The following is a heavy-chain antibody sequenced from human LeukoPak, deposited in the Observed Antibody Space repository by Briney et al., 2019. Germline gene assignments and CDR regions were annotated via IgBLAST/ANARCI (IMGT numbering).Heavy chain of an antibody. Sequence: ASVKVSCKASGYTFTSYGISWVRQAPGQGLEWMGWISAYNGNTNYAQKLQGRVTMTTDTSMSTAYMELRSLRSDDTAVYYCARDPNYDFWSGYYRTVNWFDPWGQGTLVTVSS. CDR1: GYTFTSYG. V-gene: IGHV1-18*01. CDR3: ARDPNYDFWSGYYRTVNWFDP. D-gene: IGHD3-3*01. J-gene: IGHJ5*02. CDR2: ISAYNGNT.